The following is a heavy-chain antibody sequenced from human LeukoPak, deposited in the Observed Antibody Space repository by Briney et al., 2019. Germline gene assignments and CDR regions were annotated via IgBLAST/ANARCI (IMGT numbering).Heavy chain of an antibody. D-gene: IGHD1-26*01. Sequence: SETLSLTCAVYGGSFSGYYWSWIRQPPGKGLEWIGEINHSGSTNYNPSLKSRVTISVDTSKNQFSLKLSSVTAADTAVYYCARGRELLRYYYSYMDVWGKGTTVTVSS. V-gene: IGHV4-34*01. J-gene: IGHJ6*03. CDR2: INHSGST. CDR1: GGSFSGYY. CDR3: ARGRELLRYYYSYMDV.